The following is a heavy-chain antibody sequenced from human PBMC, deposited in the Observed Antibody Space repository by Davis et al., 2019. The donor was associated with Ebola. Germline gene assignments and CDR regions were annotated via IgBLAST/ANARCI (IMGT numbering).Heavy chain of an antibody. CDR1: GYTFTSYY. Sequence: ASVKVSCKASGYTFTSYYMHWVRQAPGQGLEWMGIINPSGGNTNYAQKFQERVTITRDMSTSTAYMELSSLRSEDTAVYYCAATLAYEYWGQGTLATVSS. CDR3: AATLAYEY. J-gene: IGHJ4*02. CDR2: INPSGGNT. D-gene: IGHD3-3*01. V-gene: IGHV1-46*01.